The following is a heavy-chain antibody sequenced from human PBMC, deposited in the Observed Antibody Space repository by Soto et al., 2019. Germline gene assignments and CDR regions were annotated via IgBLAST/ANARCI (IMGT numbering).Heavy chain of an antibody. CDR3: ARETYCTSINSYGDDYYDIDV. D-gene: IGHD2-2*01. Sequence: PGGPLRLSCATSGFTFTNHCMRWVRQAPEKGLEWVANINPEGTKKYYVDXXXGRFTISRDNAKTSLYLQMNSLRAEDTAVYYCARETYCTSINSYGDDYYDIDVWGHGTTVTVSS. CDR2: INPEGTKK. CDR1: GFTFTNHC. V-gene: IGHV3-7*01. J-gene: IGHJ6*02.